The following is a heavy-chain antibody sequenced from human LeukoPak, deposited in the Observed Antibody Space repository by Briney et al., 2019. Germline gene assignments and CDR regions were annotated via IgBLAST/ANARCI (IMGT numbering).Heavy chain of an antibody. Sequence: SETLSLTCTASGGSISSYYWSWIRQPAGKGLEWIGRIYTSGSTNYNPSLKSRVTMSVDTSKNQFSLKLSSVTAADTAVYYCARVTYSSSSMSLDGFDMWGQGTMVTVSS. J-gene: IGHJ3*02. CDR1: GGSISSYY. V-gene: IGHV4-4*07. CDR3: ARVTYSSSSMSLDGFDM. D-gene: IGHD6-6*01. CDR2: IYTSGST.